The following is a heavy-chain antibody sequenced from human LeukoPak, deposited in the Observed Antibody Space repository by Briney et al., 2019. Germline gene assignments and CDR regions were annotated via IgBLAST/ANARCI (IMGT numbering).Heavy chain of an antibody. J-gene: IGHJ4*02. CDR3: ARSLTGYSPAAFDY. V-gene: IGHV4-39*07. CDR1: GGSISSSSYY. Sequence: KPSETLSLTCTVSGGSISSSSYYWGWIRQPPGKGLEWIGSIYYSGSTYYNPSLKSRVTISVDTSKNQFSLKLSSVTAADTAVYYCARSLTGYSPAAFDYWGQGTLVTVSS. D-gene: IGHD3-9*01. CDR2: IYYSGST.